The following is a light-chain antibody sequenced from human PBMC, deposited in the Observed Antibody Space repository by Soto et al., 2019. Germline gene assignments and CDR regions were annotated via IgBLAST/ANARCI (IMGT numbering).Light chain of an antibody. CDR1: QSVSSN. V-gene: IGKV3-15*01. CDR3: QQRSNWPPIT. J-gene: IGKJ5*01. CDR2: GAS. Sequence: EIVMTQSPATLSLSPGERATLSCRASQSVSSNLAWYQQKPGQAPRLLIYGASTRATGIPARFSGSGSGTEFTLTISSLQSEDFATYYCQQRSNWPPITFGQGTRLEIK.